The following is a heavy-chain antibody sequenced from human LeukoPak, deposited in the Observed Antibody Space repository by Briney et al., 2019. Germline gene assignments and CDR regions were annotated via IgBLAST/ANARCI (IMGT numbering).Heavy chain of an antibody. CDR2: IYTSGST. CDR1: GGSISSGSYY. D-gene: IGHD6-13*01. CDR3: ATSGWYQTGVY. V-gene: IGHV4-61*02. Sequence: SETLSLTCTVSGGSISSGSYYWSWFRQPAEKGLEWIGRIYTSGSTYYNPSLKSRVTISVDTSKNQFSLKVSSLTAADTAVYYCATSGWYQTGVYWGQGTLVTVSS. J-gene: IGHJ4*02.